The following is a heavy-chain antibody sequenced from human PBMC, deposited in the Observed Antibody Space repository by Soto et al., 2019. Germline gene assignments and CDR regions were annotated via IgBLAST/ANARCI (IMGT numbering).Heavy chain of an antibody. Sequence: EVQLVESGGGLVQPGGSLRLSCVASGFSVSATKYMNWLRQAPDKGLGWVSVIYSGGTYYYADSVKGRFTISRHDSKNTLYLQMDSLRPEDTAVYFCARANDLNAFDMWGQGTMVTVSS. J-gene: IGHJ3*02. CDR3: ARANDLNAFDM. V-gene: IGHV3-53*04. CDR2: IYSGGTY. CDR1: GFSVSATKY.